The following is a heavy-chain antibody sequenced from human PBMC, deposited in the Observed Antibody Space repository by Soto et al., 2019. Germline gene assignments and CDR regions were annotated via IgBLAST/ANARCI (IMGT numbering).Heavy chain of an antibody. J-gene: IGHJ3*02. D-gene: IGHD4-17*01. CDR3: AGSDYGDDASFDI. CDR2: IYYSGST. Sequence: SETLSLTCTVSGGSISSSSYYWGWIRQPPGKGLEWIGSIYYSGSTYYNPSLKSRVTISVDTSKNQFSLKLSSVTAADTAVYYCAGSDYGDDASFDIWGQGTMVTVSS. V-gene: IGHV4-39*01. CDR1: GGSISSSSYY.